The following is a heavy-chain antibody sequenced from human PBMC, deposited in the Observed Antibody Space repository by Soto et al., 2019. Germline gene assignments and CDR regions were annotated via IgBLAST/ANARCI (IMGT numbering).Heavy chain of an antibody. Sequence: PSETLSLTCAVSGGSISSGGYSWSWIRQPPGKGLEWIGYIYHSGSTYYNPSLKSRVTMSVDTSKNHFSLKVNSVTAADTALYYCARQGFGQLHGLVDVWGPGTTVTVSS. J-gene: IGHJ6*02. V-gene: IGHV4-30-2*01. D-gene: IGHD3-10*01. CDR2: IYHSGST. CDR1: GGSISSGGYS. CDR3: ARQGFGQLHGLVDV.